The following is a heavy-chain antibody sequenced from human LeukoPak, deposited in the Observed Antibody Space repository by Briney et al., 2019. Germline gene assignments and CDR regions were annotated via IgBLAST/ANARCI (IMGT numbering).Heavy chain of an antibody. CDR1: GFTVSSNY. CDR3: ARSGGRGYYPHYFDY. Sequence: GESLKISCAASGFTVSSNYMSWVRQAPGKGLEWVSVIYSGGTTYYADSVKGRFTISRDNSKNTLYLQMNSLRAEDTAVYYCARSGGRGYYPHYFDYWGQGTLVTVSS. V-gene: IGHV3-53*01. CDR2: IYSGGTT. J-gene: IGHJ4*02. D-gene: IGHD3-22*01.